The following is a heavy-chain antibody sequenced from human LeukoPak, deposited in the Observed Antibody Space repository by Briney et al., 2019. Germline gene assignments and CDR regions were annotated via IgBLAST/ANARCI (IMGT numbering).Heavy chain of an antibody. V-gene: IGHV1-69*05. CDR2: IIPIFGTA. J-gene: IGHJ4*02. D-gene: IGHD3-22*01. Sequence: ASVKVSCKASGGTFSSYAISWVRQAPGQGLEWMGGIIPIFGTANYAQKFQGRVTITTDGSTSTAYMELSSLRSEDTAVYYCARDRLPYYYNSSGYYPSDYWGQGTLVTVSS. CDR3: ARDRLPYYYNSSGYYPSDY. CDR1: GGTFSSYA.